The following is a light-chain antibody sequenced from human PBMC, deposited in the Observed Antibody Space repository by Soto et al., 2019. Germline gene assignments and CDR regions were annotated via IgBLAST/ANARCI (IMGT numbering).Light chain of an antibody. CDR1: SGEVGGYNY. CDR2: EIS. V-gene: IGLV2-14*01. Sequence: QSALTQPAGVSGTPGQSISISHTGTSGEVGGYNYFSWYQQHPGKDPKVMSYEISNRHSGISNCFSGSKSGNTASLTISGLQAEDEAVYCCSSYTSSSTSCVFGTGTTVTVL. J-gene: IGLJ1*01. CDR3: SSYTSSSTSCV.